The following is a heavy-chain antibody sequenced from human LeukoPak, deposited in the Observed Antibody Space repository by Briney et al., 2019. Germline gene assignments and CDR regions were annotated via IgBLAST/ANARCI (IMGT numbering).Heavy chain of an antibody. J-gene: IGHJ4*02. CDR1: GFTFSGYW. CDR2: IKQDGSVK. CDR3: ARGLLWLF. V-gene: IGHV3-7*01. D-gene: IGHD3-10*01. Sequence: GGSLRLSCAASGFTFSGYWMIWVRQAPGKGLEWVANIKQDGSVKYYVDSVKGRFTISRDNAKNSVYLQMNSLRVEDTAVYYCARGLLWLFGGQGTLVTVSS.